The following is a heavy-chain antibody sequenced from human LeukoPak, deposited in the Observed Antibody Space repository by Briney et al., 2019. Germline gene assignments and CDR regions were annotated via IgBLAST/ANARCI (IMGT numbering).Heavy chain of an antibody. Sequence: AAPVKVSCKATGYTFTNYYIHWVRQAPGQGLEWMGMINPSGGTTSYAQKFQGRVTMTRDTSTSTVYMELSSLRSEDTDVYYCARNVGSGFDIWGQGTMVTVSS. CDR3: ARNVGSGFDI. J-gene: IGHJ3*02. V-gene: IGHV1-46*01. CDR1: GYTFTNYY. CDR2: INPSGGTT. D-gene: IGHD1-26*01.